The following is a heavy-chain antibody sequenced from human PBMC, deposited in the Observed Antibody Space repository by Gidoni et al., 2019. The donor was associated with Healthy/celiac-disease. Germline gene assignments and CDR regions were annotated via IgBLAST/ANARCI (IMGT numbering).Heavy chain of an antibody. CDR2: IYHSGGA. CDR1: GGSIATGWFS. J-gene: IGHJ4*02. CDR3: ARMFFWSGSYLDS. V-gene: IGHV4-30-2*01. Sequence: QLQESGTGLLKPSETLSLTCAVAGGSIATGWFSVSWIGQTPGQGLEFIGHIYHSGGAFYNPSLKSRATISVDTSKRHFSLRLNSVTAADTAVYFCARMFFWSGSYLDSWGPGTLVTVAS. D-gene: IGHD3-3*01.